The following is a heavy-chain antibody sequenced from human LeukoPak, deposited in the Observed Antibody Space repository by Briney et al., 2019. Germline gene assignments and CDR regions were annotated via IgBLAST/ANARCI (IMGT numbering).Heavy chain of an antibody. D-gene: IGHD5-18*01. V-gene: IGHV3-33*01. CDR2: IWYDGSNK. CDR3: ARGPPYSYGYGDY. Sequence: GGSLRLSCAASGFTFSSYGMHWVRQAPGKGLEWVAVIWYDGSNKYYADSVKGRFTISRDNSKNTLYLQMNSLRAEDTAVYYCARGPPYSYGYGDYWGQGTLVTVSS. CDR1: GFTFSSYG. J-gene: IGHJ4*02.